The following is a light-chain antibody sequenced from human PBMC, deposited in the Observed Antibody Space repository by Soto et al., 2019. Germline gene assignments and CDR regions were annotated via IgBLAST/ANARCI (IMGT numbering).Light chain of an antibody. CDR3: QQSYSIRSWT. CDR2: AAS. CDR1: QTVGTF. J-gene: IGKJ1*01. Sequence: DIQRTQSPSSLSASVGDRVTITCRASQTVGTFLNWYQQRPGRAPNLLIYAASNLPTGVPSRFSGSGSGTDFTLTINSLQPEDFGTYYCQQSYSIRSWTFGQGTKVDIK. V-gene: IGKV1-39*01.